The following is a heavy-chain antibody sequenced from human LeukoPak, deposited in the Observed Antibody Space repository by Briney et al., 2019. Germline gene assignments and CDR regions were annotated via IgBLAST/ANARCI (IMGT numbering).Heavy chain of an antibody. CDR2: IYTSGST. CDR1: GGSISSYY. Sequence: PSETLSRTCTVSGGSISSYYWSWIRQPAGKGLEWIGRIYTSGSTNYNPSLKSRVTMSVDTSKNQFSLKLSSVTAADTAVYYCARVSQAPAYCSGGSCYSYPLYYYYMDVWGKGTTVTVSS. CDR3: ARVSQAPAYCSGGSCYSYPLYYYYMDV. J-gene: IGHJ6*03. V-gene: IGHV4-4*07. D-gene: IGHD2-15*01.